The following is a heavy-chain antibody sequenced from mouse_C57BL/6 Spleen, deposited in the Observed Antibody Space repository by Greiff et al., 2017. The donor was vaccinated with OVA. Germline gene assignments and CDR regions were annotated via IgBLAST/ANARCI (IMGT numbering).Heavy chain of an antibody. J-gene: IGHJ4*01. D-gene: IGHD2-5*01. CDR3: ARRYYSKGMDY. Sequence: VQLQQPGAELVKPGASVKLSCKASGYTFTSYWMQWVKQRPGQGLEWIGEIDPSDSYTNYNQKFKGKATLTVDTSSSTAYMQLSSLTSEDSAVYYCARRYYSKGMDYWGQGTSVTVSS. CDR2: IDPSDSYT. V-gene: IGHV1-50*01. CDR1: GYTFTSYW.